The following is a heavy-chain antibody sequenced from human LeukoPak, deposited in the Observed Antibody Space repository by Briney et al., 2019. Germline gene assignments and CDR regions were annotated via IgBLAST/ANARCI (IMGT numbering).Heavy chain of an antibody. D-gene: IGHD6-13*01. CDR3: ARDGPAAAADFDY. J-gene: IGHJ4*02. CDR2: MNPNSGNT. CDR1: GYTFTSYD. Sequence: GASVKVSCKASGYTFTSYDINWVRQATGQGLEWMGWMNPNSGNTGYAQKFQGRVTITRNTSISTAYMELSSLRSEDTAVYYCARDGPAAAADFDYWGQGTLVTVSS. V-gene: IGHV1-8*03.